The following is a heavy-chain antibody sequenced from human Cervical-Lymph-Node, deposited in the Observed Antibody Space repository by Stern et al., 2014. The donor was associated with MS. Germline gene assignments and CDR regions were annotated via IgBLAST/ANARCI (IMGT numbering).Heavy chain of an antibody. J-gene: IGHJ4*02. Sequence: QDQLVQSGAEVKKPGASVTISCKSSGFTFTNYWIHWVRQAPGQGLEWIGIINPSGDGTSYTQKFHGRVTMTRDTPTSTVYMEMGSLTSEDTAVYYCARVPQTSDSGGGPDYWGQGTPITVSS. CDR2: INPSGDGT. CDR1: GFTFTNYW. D-gene: IGHD6-19*01. V-gene: IGHV1-46*01. CDR3: ARVPQTSDSGGGPDY.